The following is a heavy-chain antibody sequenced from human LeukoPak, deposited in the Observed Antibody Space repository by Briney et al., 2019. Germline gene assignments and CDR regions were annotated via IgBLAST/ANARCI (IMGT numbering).Heavy chain of an antibody. CDR1: GGSISSYY. CDR2: IYYSGST. Sequence: SETLSLTCTVSGGSISSYYWGWIRQPPGKGLEWIGYIYYSGSTYYNPSLKSRFTISVDTSKNQFSLKLSSVTATDTAVYYCASGRYSSGWFDRWGQGALVTVSS. CDR3: ASGRYSSGWFDR. D-gene: IGHD6-19*01. J-gene: IGHJ5*02. V-gene: IGHV4-59*08.